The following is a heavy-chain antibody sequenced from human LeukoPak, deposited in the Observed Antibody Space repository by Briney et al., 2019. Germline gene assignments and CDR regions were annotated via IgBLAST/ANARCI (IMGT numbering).Heavy chain of an antibody. V-gene: IGHV3-30*04. D-gene: IGHD2/OR15-2a*01. CDR1: GFTFSSYA. Sequence: GGSLRLSCAASGFTFSSYAMHWVRQAPGKGLEWVAVISYDGSNKKYGDSVKGRFTISRDNSKNTLDLQMNSLRAEDTAVYYCAKGPLLWDWGQGTLVTVSS. J-gene: IGHJ4*02. CDR2: ISYDGSNK. CDR3: AKGPLLWD.